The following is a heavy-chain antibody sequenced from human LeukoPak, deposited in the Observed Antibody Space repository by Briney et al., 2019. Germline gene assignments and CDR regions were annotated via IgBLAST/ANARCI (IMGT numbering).Heavy chain of an antibody. D-gene: IGHD3-22*01. CDR3: ARDRGTFYYDSGGYFFDY. V-gene: IGHV1-18*01. CDR2: ISAYNGNT. Sequence: ASVKVSCKSSGSTFTSYGISWVRQAPGQGLEWMGWISAYNGNTNYAQKLQGRVTMTTDTSTSTAYMELRSLRSNDTAVYYCARDRGTFYYDSGGYFFDYWGQGTLVTVSS. J-gene: IGHJ4*02. CDR1: GSTFTSYG.